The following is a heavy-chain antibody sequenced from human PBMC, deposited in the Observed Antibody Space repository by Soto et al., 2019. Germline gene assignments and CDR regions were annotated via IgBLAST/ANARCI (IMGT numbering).Heavy chain of an antibody. V-gene: IGHV4-39*07. D-gene: IGHD3-22*01. CDR2: IYYSGTT. CDR3: ARVGYYDSSGFYYFDY. CDR1: GGSISSSSYY. J-gene: IGHJ4*02. Sequence: SETLSLTCTVSGGSISSSSYYWAWVRQPPGKGLEWIGSIYYSGTTYYNPSLKSRVTISVDKSKNQFSLKLSSVTAADTAVYYCARVGYYDSSGFYYFDYWGQGTLVTVSS.